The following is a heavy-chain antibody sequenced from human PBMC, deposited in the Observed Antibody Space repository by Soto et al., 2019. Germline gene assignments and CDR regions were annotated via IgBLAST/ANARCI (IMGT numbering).Heavy chain of an antibody. CDR2: ISSSSSYI. Sequence: GGSLRLSCAASGFTFSSYSMNWVRQAPGKGLEGVSSISSSSSYIYYADSVKGRFTISRDNAKNSLYLQMNSLRAEDTAVYYCARRYYDFWSGYYENYYYYYMDVSGKGTTVTVSS. D-gene: IGHD3-3*01. CDR1: GFTFSSYS. J-gene: IGHJ6*03. CDR3: ARRYYDFWSGYYENYYYYYMDV. V-gene: IGHV3-21*01.